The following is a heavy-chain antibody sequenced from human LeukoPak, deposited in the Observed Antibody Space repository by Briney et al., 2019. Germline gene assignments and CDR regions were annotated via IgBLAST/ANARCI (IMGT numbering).Heavy chain of an antibody. CDR3: ARFSVPAAIPHKNYYYYYGMDV. D-gene: IGHD2-2*01. CDR2: INPNSGGT. V-gene: IGHV1-2*02. Sequence: RASVKVSCKASGYTFTGYYMHWVRQAPGQGLEWMGWINPNSGGTNYAQKFQGRVTMTRDTSISTAYMELSRLRSDDTAVYYCARFSVPAAIPHKNYYYYYGMDVWGQGTTVTVSS. CDR1: GYTFTGYY. J-gene: IGHJ6*02.